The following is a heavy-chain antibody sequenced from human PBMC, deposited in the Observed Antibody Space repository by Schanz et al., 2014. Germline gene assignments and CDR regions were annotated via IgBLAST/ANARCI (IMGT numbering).Heavy chain of an antibody. CDR3: ARGLCDHRRLDLNEVMDSWGKGQIEDV. CDR1: GYTFTSYD. J-gene: IGHJ6*01. CDR2: IIPILGIT. Sequence: KVSCKASGYTFTSYDINWVRQATGQGLEWMGRIIPILGITNVAQTFQARVTITADKSTSTAYMELSRLRSEGTAVYYCARGLCDHRRLDLNEVMDSWGKGQIEDV. D-gene: IGHD3-16*01. V-gene: IGHV1-69*04.